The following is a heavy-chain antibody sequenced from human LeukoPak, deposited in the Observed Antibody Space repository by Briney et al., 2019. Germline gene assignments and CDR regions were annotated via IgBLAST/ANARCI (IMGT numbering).Heavy chain of an antibody. D-gene: IGHD3-22*01. J-gene: IGHJ4*02. CDR3: TTDTMTVYYCCY. Sequence: GGSLRLSCAASGFTFSNAWMSWVRQAPGKGLEWVGRIKSKTDGGTTDYAAPVKGRFTISRDDSKNALYLQMNSLKTEDTAVYYCTTDTMTVYYCCYWGQGTLVTVFS. CDR2: IKSKTDGGTT. CDR1: GFTFSNAW. V-gene: IGHV3-15*01.